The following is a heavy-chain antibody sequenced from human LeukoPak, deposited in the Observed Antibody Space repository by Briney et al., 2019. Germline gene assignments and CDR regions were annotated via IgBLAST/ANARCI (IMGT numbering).Heavy chain of an antibody. V-gene: IGHV1-24*01. CDR1: GYTLTELS. CDR2: FDPEDGET. J-gene: IGHJ4*02. CDR3: ATDRQLRIPTVTDY. D-gene: IGHD4-11*01. Sequence: ASVKVSCKVSGYTLTELSMHWVRQAPGKGLEWMGGFDPEDGETIYAQKFQGRVTMTEDTSTDTAYMELSPLRSEDTAVYYCATDRQLRIPTVTDYWGQGTLVTVSS.